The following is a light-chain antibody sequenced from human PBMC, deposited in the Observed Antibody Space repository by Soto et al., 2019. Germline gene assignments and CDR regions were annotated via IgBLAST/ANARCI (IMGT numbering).Light chain of an antibody. V-gene: IGKV1-39*01. Sequence: DIQITQSPSSLSASVGDRVTITCRASQSISSYLNWYQQKPGKAPKVLIYAASSLQSGVPSRFSGIGSGTDFTLSISSLQPEDFATYYCQQSYSGPLTFGGGTKVEIK. CDR1: QSISSY. CDR3: QQSYSGPLT. J-gene: IGKJ4*01. CDR2: AAS.